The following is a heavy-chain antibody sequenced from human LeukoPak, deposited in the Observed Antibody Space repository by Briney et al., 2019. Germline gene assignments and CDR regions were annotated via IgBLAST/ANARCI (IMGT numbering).Heavy chain of an antibody. V-gene: IGHV3-49*04. CDR1: GFTFSSHS. CDR2: IRSKAYGGTT. J-gene: IGHJ4*02. CDR3: TREVVVAAPLDY. D-gene: IGHD2-15*01. Sequence: PGGSLRLSCVASGFTFSSHSMNWVRQAPGKGLEWVGFIRSKAYGGTTEYAASVKGRFTISRDDSKSIAYLQMNSLKTEDTAVYYCTREVVVAAPLDYWGQGTLVTVSS.